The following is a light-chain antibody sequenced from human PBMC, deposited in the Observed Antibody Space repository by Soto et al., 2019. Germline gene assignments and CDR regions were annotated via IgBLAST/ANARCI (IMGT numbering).Light chain of an antibody. Sequence: IVLTQSPGTLSLSPGERATLSCRASQRVSSRYLAWYQQKPGQAPRLLIHGASNRATDIPDRFSGSGSGTDFTLTITRLEPEDFAVYYCQQYGSSLWTFGQGTKVEIK. CDR2: GAS. V-gene: IGKV3-20*01. CDR3: QQYGSSLWT. CDR1: QRVSSRY. J-gene: IGKJ1*01.